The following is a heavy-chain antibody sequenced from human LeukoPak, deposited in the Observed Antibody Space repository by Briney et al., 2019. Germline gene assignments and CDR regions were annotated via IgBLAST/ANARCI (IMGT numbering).Heavy chain of an antibody. D-gene: IGHD3-22*01. V-gene: IGHV1-8*01. J-gene: IGHJ4*02. CDR2: MNPNSGNT. CDR1: GYTFTSYD. CDR3: ARGIYEYYYDSSGSGGYAY. Sequence: ASVKVSCKASGYTFTSYDINWVRQAPGQGLKWMGWMNPNSGNTGYAQKFQGRVTMTRNTSISTAYMELSSLRSEDTAVYYCARGIYEYYYDSSGSGGYAYWGQGTLVTVSS.